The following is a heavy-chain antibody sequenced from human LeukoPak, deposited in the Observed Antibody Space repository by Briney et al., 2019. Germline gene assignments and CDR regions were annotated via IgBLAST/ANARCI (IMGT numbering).Heavy chain of an antibody. CDR1: GFIFTDYW. CDR2: IKQDGSEK. Sequence: GGSLRLSCAASGFIFTDYWMSWVRQAPGKGLEWVANIKQDGSEKYYVGSVKGRFTVSRDNAKSSLYLQMNSLRAEDTAVYYCTREMVMIDYWGQGNLVTVSS. J-gene: IGHJ4*02. CDR3: TREMVMIDY. V-gene: IGHV3-7*03. D-gene: IGHD4-23*01.